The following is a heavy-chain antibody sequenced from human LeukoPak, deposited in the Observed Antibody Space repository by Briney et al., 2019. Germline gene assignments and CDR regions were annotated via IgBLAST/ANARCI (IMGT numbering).Heavy chain of an antibody. D-gene: IGHD1-7*01. Sequence: GGSLGLSCAASGFTFSSYWMNWVRQAPGKGLEWVANIKQDGSEKYYVDSVKGRFTISRDNAKNSLYLQMNSLRAEDTAVYYCARDNWNYFNWFDPWGQGTLVTVSS. CDR2: IKQDGSEK. CDR1: GFTFSSYW. CDR3: ARDNWNYFNWFDP. J-gene: IGHJ5*02. V-gene: IGHV3-7*01.